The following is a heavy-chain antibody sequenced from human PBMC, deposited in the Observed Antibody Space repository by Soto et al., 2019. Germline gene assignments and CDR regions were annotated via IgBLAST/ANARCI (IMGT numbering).Heavy chain of an antibody. Sequence: QVQLVESGGGLVKPGGSLRLSCAASGFTFSDLYMSWIRQAPGKGLEWISYISSSGTVTYYADSVKGRFTISKDNAKKSLCLLVNSLRVGDTAVYYCARGVAVPGASWFDPWGQGTLVTVSS. D-gene: IGHD6-19*01. J-gene: IGHJ5*02. V-gene: IGHV3-11*01. CDR3: ARGVAVPGASWFDP. CDR1: GFTFSDLY. CDR2: ISSSGTVT.